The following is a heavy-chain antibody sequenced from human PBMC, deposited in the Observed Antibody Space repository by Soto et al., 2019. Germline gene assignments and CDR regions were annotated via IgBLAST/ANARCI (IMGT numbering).Heavy chain of an antibody. D-gene: IGHD5-18*01. CDR1: GFTSSDYY. Sequence: PGGSLRLSCAASGFTSSDYYMSWIRQAPGKGLEWVSYISSSGSTIYYADSVRGRFTISRDNAKNSLYLQMNSLRAEDTAVYYCARDGPQYRTPFDYWGQGTLVTVSS. J-gene: IGHJ4*02. V-gene: IGHV3-11*01. CDR3: ARDGPQYRTPFDY. CDR2: ISSSGSTI.